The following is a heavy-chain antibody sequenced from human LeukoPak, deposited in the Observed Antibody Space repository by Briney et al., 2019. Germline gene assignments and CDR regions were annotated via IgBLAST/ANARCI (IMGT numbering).Heavy chain of an antibody. V-gene: IGHV3-30*18. D-gene: IGHD3-10*01. J-gene: IGHJ4*02. CDR2: ISYDGTHK. CDR1: GFTFSSNG. CDR3: AKDGRTTRGLIIRHFFDY. Sequence: GGSLRLSCAASGFTFSSNGMHWVRQAPGKGLEWAALISYDGTHKYYADSVKGRFTISRDSSKNTLYLQMNSLGAEDTAVYFCAKDGRTTRGLIIRHFFDYWGQGTLVTVCS.